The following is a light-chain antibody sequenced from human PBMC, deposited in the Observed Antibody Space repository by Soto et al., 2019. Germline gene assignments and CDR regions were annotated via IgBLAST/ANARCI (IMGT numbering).Light chain of an antibody. CDR1: SSDVGGYNY. CDR3: SSYTSGSTWV. J-gene: IGLJ3*02. V-gene: IGLV2-14*01. CDR2: EVS. Sequence: SALTQPASVSGSPGQSITISCTGTSSDVGGYNYVSWYQQHPGKAPKLMIYEVSNRPSGVSNRFSGSKSGNTASLTISGLQAEDEADYYCSSYTSGSTWVFGGGTKPTVL.